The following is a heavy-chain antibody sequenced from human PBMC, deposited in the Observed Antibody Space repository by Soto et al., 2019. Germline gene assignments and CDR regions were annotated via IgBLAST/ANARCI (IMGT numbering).Heavy chain of an antibody. D-gene: IGHD4-17*01. Sequence: SETLSLTCTVSGGSISSYYWSWIRQPPGKGLEWIGYIYYSGSTNYSASLRSRVSISVETSKNQFSLDLSSVTAADTAVYYCATMGTPVTGLYYFDYWGQGTLVTVSS. CDR2: IYYSGST. CDR3: ATMGTPVTGLYYFDY. J-gene: IGHJ4*02. CDR1: GGSISSYY. V-gene: IGHV4-59*08.